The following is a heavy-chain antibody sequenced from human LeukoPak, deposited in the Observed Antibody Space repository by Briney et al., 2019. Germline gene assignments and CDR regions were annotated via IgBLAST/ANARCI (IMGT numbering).Heavy chain of an antibody. CDR1: GFTVSSNY. V-gene: IGHV3-53*04. CDR2: IYSGGST. D-gene: IGHD4-17*01. CDR3: ARDAKFRGTTSDY. Sequence: PGGSLRLSCAASGFTVSSNYMSWVRQAPGKGLEWVSVIYSGGSTYYADSVKGRITISRHNSKNTLYLQMNSLRAEDTAVYYCARDAKFRGTTSDYWGQGTLVTVSS. J-gene: IGHJ4*02.